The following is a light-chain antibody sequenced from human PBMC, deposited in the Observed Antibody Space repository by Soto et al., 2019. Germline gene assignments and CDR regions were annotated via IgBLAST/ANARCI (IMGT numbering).Light chain of an antibody. CDR2: EVS. CDR1: SSDVGGYNY. CDR3: CSYTDSRTHI. Sequence: QSALTQPASMSGSPGQSITISCTGTSSDVGGYNYVSWYQQHPGKAPKLIIFEVSYRPSGISNRFSASKSGDTASLTISGLQADDEADYYCCSYTDSRTHIFGSGTQLTVL. V-gene: IGLV2-14*01. J-gene: IGLJ7*01.